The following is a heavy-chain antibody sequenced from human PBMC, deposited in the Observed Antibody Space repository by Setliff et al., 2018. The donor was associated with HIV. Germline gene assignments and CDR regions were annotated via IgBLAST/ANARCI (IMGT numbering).Heavy chain of an antibody. CDR1: GYNFITYY. J-gene: IGHJ3*01. D-gene: IGHD3-10*01. Sequence: ASVKVSCKASGYNFITYYIHWVRQAPGQGLEWMGWISAYNGNTNYAQKLQGRVTITRDTSASTAYMELSSLRSEDTAMYYCAGEEAPNMVRGVINAFDFWGQGTMVTVSS. CDR3: AGEEAPNMVRGVINAFDF. V-gene: IGHV1-18*04. CDR2: ISAYNGNT.